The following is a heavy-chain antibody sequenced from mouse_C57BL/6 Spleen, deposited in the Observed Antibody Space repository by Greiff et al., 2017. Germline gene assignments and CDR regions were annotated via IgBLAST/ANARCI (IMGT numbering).Heavy chain of an antibody. CDR3: ARRGTTVVGFHWYFDV. Sequence: QVQLKESGPGILQSSQTLSLTCSFSGFSLSTSGMGVSWIRQPSGKGLEWLAPIYWDDDKRYNPSLKSRLTISKDTSRNQVFLKITSVDTADTATYYCARRGTTVVGFHWYFDVWGTGTTVTVSS. CDR1: GFSLSTSGMG. CDR2: IYWDDDK. J-gene: IGHJ1*03. V-gene: IGHV8-12*01. D-gene: IGHD1-1*01.